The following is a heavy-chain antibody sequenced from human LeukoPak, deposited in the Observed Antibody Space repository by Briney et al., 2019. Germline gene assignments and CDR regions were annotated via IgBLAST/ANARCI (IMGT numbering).Heavy chain of an antibody. V-gene: IGHV4-34*01. D-gene: IGHD3-22*01. Sequence: GSLRLSCAASGFTVSSNYMSWIRQPPGKGLEWIGEINHSGSTNYNPSLKSRVTISVDTSKNQFSLKLSSVTAADTAVYYCARFRDYYDSSGPHWYFDLWGRGTLVTVSS. J-gene: IGHJ2*01. CDR2: INHSGST. CDR1: GFTVSSNY. CDR3: ARFRDYYDSSGPHWYFDL.